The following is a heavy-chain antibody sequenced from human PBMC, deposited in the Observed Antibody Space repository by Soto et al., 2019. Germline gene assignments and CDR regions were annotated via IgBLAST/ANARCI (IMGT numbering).Heavy chain of an antibody. V-gene: IGHV3-23*04. J-gene: IGHJ6*02. Sequence: VQLVESGGGLIQPGGALRLSCAASGFTFSAYAMSWVRQAPGKGLEWVSGISRDGGATDYADSVKGRLTIFRDHAKKTLFLQRNRLRAEDTAIYYCAKVSILTESYHYSAMDVWGQGTTVTVSS. D-gene: IGHD3-9*01. CDR2: ISRDGGAT. CDR3: AKVSILTESYHYSAMDV. CDR1: GFTFSAYA.